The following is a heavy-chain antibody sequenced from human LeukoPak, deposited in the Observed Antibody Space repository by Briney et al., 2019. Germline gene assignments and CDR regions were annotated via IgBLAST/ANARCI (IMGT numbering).Heavy chain of an antibody. CDR2: IRYDGSNK. Sequence: PGGSLRLSCAASGFTFGNSAMTWVRQAPGKGLGWVAFIRYDGSNKYYADSVKGRFTISRDNSKNTLYLQMNSLRAEDTAVYYCAKGGYSNYVFLDYWGQGTLVTVSS. CDR1: GFTFGNSA. J-gene: IGHJ4*02. V-gene: IGHV3-30*02. CDR3: AKGGYSNYVFLDY. D-gene: IGHD4-11*01.